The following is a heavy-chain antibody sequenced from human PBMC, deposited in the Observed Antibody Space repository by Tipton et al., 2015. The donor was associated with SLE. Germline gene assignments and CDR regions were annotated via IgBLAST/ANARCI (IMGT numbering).Heavy chain of an antibody. J-gene: IGHJ4*02. CDR3: ARQGFDDNNYYDY. CDR1: GGSISSDDYY. CDR2: IFYSGSI. V-gene: IGHV4-39*01. Sequence: TLSLTCTVSGGSISSDDYYWSWIRQHPGKGLEWIGGIFYSGSIDYNPSLKGRVAISVDTSKNQFSLKVSSVTATDTAVYYCARQGFDDNNYYDYWGQGTLVTVSS. D-gene: IGHD1-1*01.